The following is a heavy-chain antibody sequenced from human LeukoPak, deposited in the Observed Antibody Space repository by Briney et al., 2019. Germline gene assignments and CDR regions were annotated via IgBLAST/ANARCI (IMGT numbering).Heavy chain of an antibody. V-gene: IGHV3-11*04. D-gene: IGHD3-10*01. CDR2: ISSISSTI. CDR1: GFTFSDYY. Sequence: GGSLRLSCVASGFTFSDYYMSWIRQAPGKGLEWVSSISSISSTIYYADSVKGRFTISRDNAKNSLYLRMNSLRPEDTAVYYCARCGDGLPCDFDYWGQGTLVTVSS. J-gene: IGHJ4*02. CDR3: ARCGDGLPCDFDY.